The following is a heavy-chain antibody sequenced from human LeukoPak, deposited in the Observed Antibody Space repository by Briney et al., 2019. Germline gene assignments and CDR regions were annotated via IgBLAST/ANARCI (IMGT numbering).Heavy chain of an antibody. D-gene: IGHD5-18*01. CDR1: RFSFSNYW. V-gene: IGHV3-7*01. J-gene: IGHJ4*02. CDR3: ARDRRAWTQLRLREVNYFDS. CDR2: INQDGSER. Sequence: PGGSLRLSCTPSRFSFSNYWMAWVRQAPGKGLEWVGNINQDGSERNYVDSVKGRFTISRDNAKNSLYLQMNSLRAEDTAVYYCARDRRAWTQLRLREVNYFDSWGQGTLVTVSS.